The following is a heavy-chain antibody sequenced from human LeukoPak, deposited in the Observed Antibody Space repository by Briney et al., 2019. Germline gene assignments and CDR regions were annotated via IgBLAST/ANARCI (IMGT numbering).Heavy chain of an antibody. V-gene: IGHV1-69*05. J-gene: IGHJ4*02. CDR2: ITPIFGTA. CDR3: AKVAAAGPVDY. D-gene: IGHD6-13*01. CDR1: GGTFTTYT. Sequence: SVKVSCKASGGTFTTYTISWVRQAPGQGLEWMGGITPIFGTANYAQKLQGRVTMTTDTSTSTAYMELRSLRSDDTAVYYCAKVAAAGPVDYWGQGTLVTVSS.